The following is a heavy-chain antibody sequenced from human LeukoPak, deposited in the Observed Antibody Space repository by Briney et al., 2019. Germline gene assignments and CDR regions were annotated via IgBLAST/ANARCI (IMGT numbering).Heavy chain of an antibody. CDR1: GYTFTSYD. CDR2: MNPNSGST. Sequence: GASVKVSCKASGYTFTSYDINWVRQATGQGLEWMGWMNPNSGSTGCAQKFQGRVTMTRNTSISTAYMELSSLRSEDTAVYYCASGSATQKGGLDYWGQGTLVTVSS. CDR3: ASGSATQKGGLDY. D-gene: IGHD2-15*01. V-gene: IGHV1-8*01. J-gene: IGHJ4*02.